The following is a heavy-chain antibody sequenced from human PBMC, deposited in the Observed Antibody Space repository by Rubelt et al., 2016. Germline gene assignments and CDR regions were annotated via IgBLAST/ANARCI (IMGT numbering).Heavy chain of an antibody. J-gene: IGHJ5*02. V-gene: IGHV4-34*01. CDR2: INHHGNT. CDR3: ARTSSGVMWS. D-gene: IGHD6-19*01. Sequence: QVPLQQWGAGLLRPSETLSLTCAVHGESLSNYYRTWIRQPPGKGLEWIGEINHHGNTNYNPSLKSRVIISVDTSKIQFSLKLNSVTAADTAFYYCARTSSGVMWSWGQGTLVTVSS. CDR1: GESLSNYY.